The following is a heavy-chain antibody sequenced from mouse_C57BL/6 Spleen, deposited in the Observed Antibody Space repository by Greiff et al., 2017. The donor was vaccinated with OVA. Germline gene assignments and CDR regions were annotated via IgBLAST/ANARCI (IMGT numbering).Heavy chain of an antibody. J-gene: IGHJ3*01. CDR2: IRYSGST. CDR3: ARDDYGGGGFAY. D-gene: IGHD2-4*01. V-gene: IGHV3-1*01. Sequence: EVKVEESGPGMVKPSQSLSLTCTVTGYSITSGYDWHWIRHFPGNKLEWMGYIRYSGSTNYNPSLKSRISITHDTSNNHFFLKLNSVTTEDTATYYCARDDYGGGGFAYWGQGTLVTVSA. CDR1: GYSITSGYD.